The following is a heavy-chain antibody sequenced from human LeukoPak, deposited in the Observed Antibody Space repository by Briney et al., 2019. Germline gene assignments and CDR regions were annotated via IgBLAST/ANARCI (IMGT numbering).Heavy chain of an antibody. D-gene: IGHD3-3*01. Sequence: SVKVSCKASGGTFSSYAISWVRQAPGQGLEWMGRIIPIFGTANYAQKFQGRVTITTDESTSTAYLELSSLRSEDTAVYYCAREPRVRFLEWPLDYWGQGTLVTVSS. CDR1: GGTFSSYA. V-gene: IGHV1-69*05. CDR3: AREPRVRFLEWPLDY. CDR2: IIPIFGTA. J-gene: IGHJ4*02.